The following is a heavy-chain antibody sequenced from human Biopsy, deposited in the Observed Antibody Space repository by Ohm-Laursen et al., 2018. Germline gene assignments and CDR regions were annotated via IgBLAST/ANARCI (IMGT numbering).Heavy chain of an antibody. Sequence: SQTLSFTWSVSGDSISSSTYYWGWIRQPPGKGLEWIGHIYYSVMTNYKPSLQSRVSISVDTSRNQVSLTLSSVTAADTAVYYCARDSGILNYGNFKYYHYYGMDVWGQGTKVTVSS. CDR1: GDSISSSTYY. J-gene: IGHJ6*02. V-gene: IGHV4-61*01. CDR3: ARDSGILNYGNFKYYHYYGMDV. D-gene: IGHD4-11*01. CDR2: IYYSVMT.